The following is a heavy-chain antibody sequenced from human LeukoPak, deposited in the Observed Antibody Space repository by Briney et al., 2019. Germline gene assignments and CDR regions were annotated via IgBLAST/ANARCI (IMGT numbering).Heavy chain of an antibody. CDR1: GYTFTSYD. J-gene: IGHJ6*02. CDR2: MNPNSGNT. V-gene: IGHV1-8*01. Sequence: GASVKVSCKASGYTFTSYDINWVRQATGQGLEWMGWMNPNSGNTGYAQKFQGRVTMTRNTSISTAYMELSSLRSEDTAVYYCARWGSSSSFFYYYYGMDVWGQGTTVTVSS. CDR3: ARWGSSSSFFYYYYGMDV. D-gene: IGHD6-13*01.